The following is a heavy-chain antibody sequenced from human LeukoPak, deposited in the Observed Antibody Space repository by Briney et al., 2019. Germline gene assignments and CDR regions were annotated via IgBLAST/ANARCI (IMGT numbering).Heavy chain of an antibody. Sequence: WIRQPPGKGVEWVGRLKSKTEGGTIDYAAPVKGRFTISRDDSKNTLYLQMNSLKTEDTAVYYCTTTNVAGTGTGFDYWGEGTLVTVSS. D-gene: IGHD6-19*01. CDR2: LKSKTEGGTI. J-gene: IGHJ4*02. V-gene: IGHV3-15*01. CDR3: TTTNVAGTGTGFDY.